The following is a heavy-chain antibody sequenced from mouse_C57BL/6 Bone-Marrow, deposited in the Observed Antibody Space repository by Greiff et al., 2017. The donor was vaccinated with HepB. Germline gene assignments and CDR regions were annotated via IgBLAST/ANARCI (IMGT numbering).Heavy chain of an antibody. CDR3: AREGWLPYYFDY. Sequence: EVQVVESGPGLVKPSQSLSLTCSVTGYSITSGYYWNWIRQFPGNKLEWMGYISYDGSNNYNPSLKNRISITRDTSKNQFFLKLNSVTTEDTATYYCAREGWLPYYFDYWGQGTTLTVSS. J-gene: IGHJ2*01. D-gene: IGHD2-3*01. V-gene: IGHV3-6*01. CDR2: ISYDGSN. CDR1: GYSITSGYY.